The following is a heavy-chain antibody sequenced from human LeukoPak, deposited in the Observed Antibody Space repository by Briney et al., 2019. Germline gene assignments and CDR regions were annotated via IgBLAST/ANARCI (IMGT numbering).Heavy chain of an antibody. D-gene: IGHD3-22*01. Sequence: PGGSLRLSCAASGFTFSSYSMNWVRQAPGKGLEWVSSISSSSSYIYYADSVEGRFTISRDNAKNSLYLQMNSLRAEDTAVYYCARDLISDYYDSSGYYSHYFDYWGQGTLVTVSS. CDR1: GFTFSSYS. V-gene: IGHV3-21*01. CDR3: ARDLISDYYDSSGYYSHYFDY. J-gene: IGHJ4*02. CDR2: ISSSSSYI.